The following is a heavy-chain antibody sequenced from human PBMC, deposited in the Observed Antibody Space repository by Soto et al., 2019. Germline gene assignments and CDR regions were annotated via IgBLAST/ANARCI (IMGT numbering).Heavy chain of an antibody. J-gene: IGHJ4*02. CDR3: ARDHQGSGEFDY. D-gene: IGHD3-10*01. Sequence: GGSLRLSCAASGFTFSRYSMNWVRQAPGKGLEWVSYIISSSSTIYYADSVKGRFTISRDNAKNSLYLQMNSLRDEDTAVYYCARDHQGSGEFDYWGQGTLVTVSS. V-gene: IGHV3-48*02. CDR2: IISSSSTI. CDR1: GFTFSRYS.